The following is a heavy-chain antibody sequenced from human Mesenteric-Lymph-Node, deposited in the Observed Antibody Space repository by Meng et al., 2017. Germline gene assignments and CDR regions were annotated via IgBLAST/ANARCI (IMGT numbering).Heavy chain of an antibody. Sequence: GGSLRLSCAASGFTFRIHAMTWVRQAPGKGLEWVSSISSSSSYIYYADSVKGRFTISRDNAKNSLYLQMNSLRAEDTAVYYCARDRLYYYDSSGYSGQGGEVDYWGQGTLVTVSS. CDR2: ISSSSSYI. CDR1: GFTFRIHA. J-gene: IGHJ4*02. D-gene: IGHD3-22*01. CDR3: ARDRLYYYDSSGYSGQGGEVDY. V-gene: IGHV3-21*01.